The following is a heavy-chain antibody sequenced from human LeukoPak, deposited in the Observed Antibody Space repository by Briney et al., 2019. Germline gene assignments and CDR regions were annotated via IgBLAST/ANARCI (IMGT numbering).Heavy chain of an antibody. D-gene: IGHD1-26*01. CDR1: GGTFSSYA. CDR3: ARDSYSGSYYY. CDR2: INPNGGGT. Sequence: ASVKVSCKASGGTFSSYAISWVRQAPGQGLEWVAWINPNGGGTNYAQQFQGRVTTSSDTSINTAYMELSSLRSDDTAVYYCARDSYSGSYYYWGQGTLVTVSS. V-gene: IGHV1-2*02. J-gene: IGHJ4*02.